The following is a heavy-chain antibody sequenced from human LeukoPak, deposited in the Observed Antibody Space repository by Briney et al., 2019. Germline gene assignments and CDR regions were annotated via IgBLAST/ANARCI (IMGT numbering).Heavy chain of an antibody. CDR2: INPNSGGT. V-gene: IGHV1-2*02. Sequence: GASVKVSCKASGYTFTGYYMHWVRQAPGQGLEWMGWINPNSGGTNYAQKFQGRVTMTRDTSISTAYMELSRLRSDDTAVYYCARDPSGYSSSSSLWFDPWGQGTLVTVSS. J-gene: IGHJ5*02. D-gene: IGHD6-6*01. CDR1: GYTFTGYY. CDR3: ARDPSGYSSSSSLWFDP.